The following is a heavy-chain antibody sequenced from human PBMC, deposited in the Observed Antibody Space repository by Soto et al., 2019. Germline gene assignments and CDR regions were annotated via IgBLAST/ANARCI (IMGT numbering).Heavy chain of an antibody. Sequence: GESRRISCKGSGDSFTSYWIGWVRQMPGKGLEWMGIIYPGDSDTRYSPSFQGQVTISADKSISTAYLQWSSLKASDTAMYYCARQRVVYYYASSGPLHYSDYRGQGTLVTVSS. J-gene: IGHJ4*02. D-gene: IGHD3-22*01. CDR2: IYPGDSDT. CDR1: GDSFTSYW. CDR3: ARQRVVYYYASSGPLHYSDY. V-gene: IGHV5-51*01.